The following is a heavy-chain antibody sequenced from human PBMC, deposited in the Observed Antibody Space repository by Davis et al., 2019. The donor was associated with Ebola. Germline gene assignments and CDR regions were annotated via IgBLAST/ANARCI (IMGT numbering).Heavy chain of an antibody. D-gene: IGHD3-3*01. Sequence: GESLKISCAASGFTFSTYAMHWVRQAPGRGLEWVAVVSHSEREKFYADSVKGRFTISRDNSENTLYLQMNSLTAYDTAVYYCARAVFHEVLDYWGQGTPVTVSS. CDR1: GFTFSTYA. CDR2: VSHSEREK. V-gene: IGHV3-30*04. CDR3: ARAVFHEVLDY. J-gene: IGHJ4*02.